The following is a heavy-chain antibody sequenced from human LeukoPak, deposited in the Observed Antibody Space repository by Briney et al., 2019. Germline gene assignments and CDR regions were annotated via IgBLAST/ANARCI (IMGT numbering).Heavy chain of an antibody. Sequence: PGGSLRLSCSASGFTFSSYAMHWVRQAPGKGLEYVSAISSNGGSTYYADSVKGRFTISRDNSKNTLYLQMDSLRPEDAAVYYCARELMYAFDMWGQGTMVTVSS. CDR1: GFTFSSYA. CDR3: ARELMYAFDM. CDR2: ISSNGGST. D-gene: IGHD2-8*01. J-gene: IGHJ3*02. V-gene: IGHV3-64*04.